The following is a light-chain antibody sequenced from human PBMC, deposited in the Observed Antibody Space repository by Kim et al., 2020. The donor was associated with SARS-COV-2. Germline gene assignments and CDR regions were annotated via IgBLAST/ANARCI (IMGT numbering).Light chain of an antibody. Sequence: GQRVTISCSGTSPNIGINYVSWYQQSPGPAPKLLIYRNNQRPSGVPDRFSVSKAGTSASLAISGLRSEDEADYYCAAWDDSLSAWVFGGGTQLTVL. V-gene: IGLV1-47*01. J-gene: IGLJ3*02. CDR2: RNN. CDR1: SPNIGINY. CDR3: AAWDDSLSAWV.